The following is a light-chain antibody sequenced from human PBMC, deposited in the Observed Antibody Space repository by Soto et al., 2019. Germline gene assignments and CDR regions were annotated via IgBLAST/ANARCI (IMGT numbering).Light chain of an antibody. Sequence: ETVMTQSPATLSVSPRETATLSCRASQNVYTNLAWYQQKPGQAPRLVLYGASTRATGVPARFSGSGSGTEFTLTISSLQSEDFAVYYCQQFHNWPRTVGQGSKVAIK. J-gene: IGKJ1*01. CDR3: QQFHNWPRT. V-gene: IGKV3-15*01. CDR1: QNVYTN. CDR2: GAS.